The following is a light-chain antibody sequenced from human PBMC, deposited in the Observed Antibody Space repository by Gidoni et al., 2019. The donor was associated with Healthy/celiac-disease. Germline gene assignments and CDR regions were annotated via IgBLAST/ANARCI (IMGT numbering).Light chain of an antibody. CDR2: DAS. Sequence: ELVLTQSPATLSLSPGERATLSCRASQSVSSYLAWYQQKPGQAPRLLIYDASNRATGIPARFSGSGSGTDFTLTISSREPEDFAVYYCQQRSNWPPDTFXQXTKLXIK. CDR3: QQRSNWPPDT. J-gene: IGKJ2*01. V-gene: IGKV3-11*01. CDR1: QSVSSY.